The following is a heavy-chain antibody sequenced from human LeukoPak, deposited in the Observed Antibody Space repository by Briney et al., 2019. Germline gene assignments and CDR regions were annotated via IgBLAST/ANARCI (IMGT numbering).Heavy chain of an antibody. V-gene: IGHV3-21*01. J-gene: IGHJ4*02. CDR3: ARDGPYCSGGSCSNFDY. CDR2: ISSSSYI. D-gene: IGHD2-15*01. Sequence: GGSLRLSWAASGFTFGSYSMNWVRQAPGKGLEWVSSISSSSYIYYADSVKGRFTISRDNAKNSLYLQMNSLRAEDTAVYYCARDGPYCSGGSCSNFDYWGQGTLVTVSS. CDR1: GFTFGSYS.